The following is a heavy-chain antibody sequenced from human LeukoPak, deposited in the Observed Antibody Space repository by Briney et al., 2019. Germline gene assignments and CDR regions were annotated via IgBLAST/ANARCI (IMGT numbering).Heavy chain of an antibody. J-gene: IGHJ2*01. CDR2: LYSGSDT. CDR3: ARVGDHFHWYLDL. CDR1: GFTVSTNY. D-gene: IGHD3-10*01. Sequence: GGSLRLSCAASGFTVSTNYMNWVRQAPGKGLEWVSILYSGSDTYYADSVKGRFTVSRDSSKNILSLQMNNLRAEDTAVYYCARVGDHFHWYLDLWGRGTLVTVSS. V-gene: IGHV3-53*01.